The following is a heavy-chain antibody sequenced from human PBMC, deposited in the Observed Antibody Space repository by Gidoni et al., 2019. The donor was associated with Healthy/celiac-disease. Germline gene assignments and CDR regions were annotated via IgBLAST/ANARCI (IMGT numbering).Heavy chain of an antibody. CDR3: ATTRHVGNDVGIDY. Sequence: QVQLQQWGAGLLKPSETLSLTCAVYGGSFSGYYWSWIRQPPGKGLEWIGEINHSGSTNYNPSLKSRVTISVDTSKNQFSLKLSSVTAADTAVYYCATTRHVGNDVGIDYWGQGTLVTVSS. V-gene: IGHV4-34*01. D-gene: IGHD7-27*01. CDR2: INHSGST. CDR1: GGSFSGYY. J-gene: IGHJ4*02.